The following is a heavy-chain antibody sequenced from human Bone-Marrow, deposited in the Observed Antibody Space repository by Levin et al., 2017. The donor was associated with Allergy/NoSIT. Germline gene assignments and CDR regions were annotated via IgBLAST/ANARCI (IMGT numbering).Heavy chain of an antibody. J-gene: IGHJ6*02. CDR2: ISVSGDTT. CDR3: ARSPSDFLGGYGMDV. V-gene: IGHV3-23*01. CDR1: GFTFSAFV. D-gene: IGHD3-16*01. Sequence: SCAASGFTFSAFVVNWVRQAPGKGLEWVSVISVSGDTTFYADSVQGRFTMSRDNSKNTLFLQMDSLRVEDTAIYYCARSPSDFLGGYGMDVWGQGTTVAVSS.